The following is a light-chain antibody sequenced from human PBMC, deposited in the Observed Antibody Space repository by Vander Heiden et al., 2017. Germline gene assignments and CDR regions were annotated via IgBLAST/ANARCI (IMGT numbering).Light chain of an antibody. CDR3: QSYDSSLSGWGV. CDR1: SSIIGAGYD. J-gene: IGLJ2*01. Sequence: QSVLTQPPSVSGAPGQRVTISCTGSSSIIGAGYDVHWYQQLPGTAPKLLVYGNSNRPSGVPDRFSGSKSGTSASLAITGLQAEDEADYYCQSYDSSLSGWGVFGGGTKLTVL. V-gene: IGLV1-40*01. CDR2: GNS.